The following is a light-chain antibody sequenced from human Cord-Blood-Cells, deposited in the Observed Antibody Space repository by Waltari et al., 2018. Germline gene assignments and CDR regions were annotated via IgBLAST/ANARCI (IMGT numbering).Light chain of an antibody. V-gene: IGLV2-14*01. CDR3: SSYTSSSTLV. CDR2: DVS. Sequence: QSALTQPAPVSGPPVQSVTISCTGTSSDVGGYNYVTWYQQHPGKAPKLMIYDVSNRPSGVSNRFSGSKSGNTASLTISGLQAEDEADYYCSSYTSSSTLVFGTGTKVTVL. CDR1: SSDVGGYNY. J-gene: IGLJ1*01.